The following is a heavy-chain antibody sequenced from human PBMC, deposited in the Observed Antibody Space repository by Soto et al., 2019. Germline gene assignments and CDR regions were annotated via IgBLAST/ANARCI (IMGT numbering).Heavy chain of an antibody. V-gene: IGHV3-23*01. Sequence: EVQLLESGGGLVQPGGSLRLSCAASGFTFSSYAMSWVRQAPGKWLEWVSAISGSGVSTYYADSVKGRFTISRDTSKNTLYLQMNILRAADTAVYYCAKGTAIIYWYFDLWGRGTLVTVSS. CDR2: ISGSGVST. CDR1: GFTFSSYA. J-gene: IGHJ2*01. CDR3: AKGTAIIYWYFDL. D-gene: IGHD5-18*01.